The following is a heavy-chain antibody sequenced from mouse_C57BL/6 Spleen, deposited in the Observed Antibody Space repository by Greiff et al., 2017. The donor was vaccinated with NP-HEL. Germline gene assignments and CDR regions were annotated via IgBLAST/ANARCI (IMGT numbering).Heavy chain of an antibody. J-gene: IGHJ4*01. Sequence: EVQLQESGPGLVKPSQSLSLTCSVTGYSITSGYYWNWIRQFPGNKLEWMGYISYDGSNNYNPSLKNRISITRDTSKNQFFLKLNSVTTEDTATYYCAREGYYGSRYMDYWGQGTSVTVSS. CDR2: ISYDGSN. V-gene: IGHV3-6*01. CDR3: AREGYYGSRYMDY. D-gene: IGHD1-1*01. CDR1: GYSITSGYY.